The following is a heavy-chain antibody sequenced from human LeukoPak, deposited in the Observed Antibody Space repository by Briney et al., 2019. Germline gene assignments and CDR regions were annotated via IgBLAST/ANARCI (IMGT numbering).Heavy chain of an antibody. V-gene: IGHV3-30*02. J-gene: IGHJ4*02. Sequence: GGSLRLSCAASGFTFSSYGLRWVRQAPGKGLEWVAFIRDDGTNKNFADSVKGRFTISRDNSKNTLYLQMNSLRPEDTAVYYCAKSCSGGSCYPDYWGQGTLVTVSS. CDR2: IRDDGTNK. CDR1: GFTFSSYG. CDR3: AKSCSGGSCYPDY. D-gene: IGHD2-15*01.